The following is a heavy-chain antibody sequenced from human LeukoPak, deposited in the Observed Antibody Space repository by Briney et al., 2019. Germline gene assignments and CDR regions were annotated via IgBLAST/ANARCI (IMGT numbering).Heavy chain of an antibody. D-gene: IGHD2-15*01. CDR3: ARGSCSGGSCYDFDP. CDR1: GFSVSSNY. Sequence: GGSLRLSCAAPGFSVSSNYMNWVRQAPGKGPEWVSIINSAGSTYHADSVKGRFTISRDTSKNTVFLQMSSLRVEDTAVYYCARGSCSGGSCYDFDPWGQGTPVTVSS. V-gene: IGHV3-66*01. CDR2: INSAGST. J-gene: IGHJ5*02.